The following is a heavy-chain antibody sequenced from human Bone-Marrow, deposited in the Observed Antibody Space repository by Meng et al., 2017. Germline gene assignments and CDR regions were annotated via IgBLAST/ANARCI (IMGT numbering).Heavy chain of an antibody. J-gene: IGHJ4*02. CDR1: GGIFTSFA. V-gene: IGHV1-69*13. D-gene: IGHD3-22*01. CDR2: IIPIFVTA. Sequence: SVKVSCKASGGIFTSFAINWVRQAPGQGLEWMGGIIPIFVTANCAQKFQGRVTITADESTTTVYMELSSLSSEDTAVYYCARGSGGHYNDSSAYYYLGFDYWGQGALVTVSS. CDR3: ARGSGGHYNDSSAYYYLGFDY.